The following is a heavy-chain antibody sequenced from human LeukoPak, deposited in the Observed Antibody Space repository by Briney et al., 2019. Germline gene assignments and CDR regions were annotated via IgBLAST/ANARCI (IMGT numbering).Heavy chain of an antibody. CDR2: IHSSGGS. Sequence: SETLSLTCTVSGASISNYYWSWIRQTPEKGLEWMGHIHSSGGSSYYPSLKSRLTLSIDTYRNQLSLKLPSATAADTAVYFCARLWSYHDFWGQGALVTVSS. D-gene: IGHD1-26*01. CDR1: GASISNYY. V-gene: IGHV4-4*09. CDR3: ARLWSYHDF. J-gene: IGHJ4*02.